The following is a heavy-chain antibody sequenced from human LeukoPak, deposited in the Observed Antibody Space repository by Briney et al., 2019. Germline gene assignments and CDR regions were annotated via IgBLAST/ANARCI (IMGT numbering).Heavy chain of an antibody. J-gene: IGHJ6*03. V-gene: IGHV3-23*01. CDR3: AKGGYSNGRYYYYYMDV. CDR1: GFTFDDYG. CDR2: FSFNGEST. Sequence: GGSLRLSCAASGFTFDDYGMNWVRQPPGKGLEWVSSFSFNGESTYYADSAKGRFTISRDNSKNTLYLQMNSLRAEDTAVYYCAKGGYSNGRYYYYYMDVWGEGTTVTISS. D-gene: IGHD5-18*01.